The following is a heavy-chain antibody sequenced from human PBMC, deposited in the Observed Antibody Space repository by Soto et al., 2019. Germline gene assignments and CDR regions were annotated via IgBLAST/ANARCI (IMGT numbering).Heavy chain of an antibody. CDR2: IKQDGSEK. Sequence: GGSLRLSCAASGFTFSSYWMSRVRQAPGKGLEWVANIKQDGSEKYYVDSVKGRFTISRDNAKNSLYLQMNSLRAEDTAVYYCARGIYSFYYYYGMDVWGQGTTVTVS. V-gene: IGHV3-7*01. D-gene: IGHD3-10*01. CDR1: GFTFSSYW. J-gene: IGHJ6*02. CDR3: ARGIYSFYYYYGMDV.